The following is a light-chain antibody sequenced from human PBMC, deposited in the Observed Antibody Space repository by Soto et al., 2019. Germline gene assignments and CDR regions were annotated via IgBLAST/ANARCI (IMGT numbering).Light chain of an antibody. J-gene: IGLJ1*01. CDR1: SSNIGAGYD. Sequence: QAVVTQPPSVSGAPGQRVTISCTGSSSNIGAGYDVHWYQQLPGTAPKLLIYGNSNRPSGVPDRFSGSKSGTSASLAITGLQAEDEVDYYCQSYDSSLSGSNVFGTGTKLTVL. CDR3: QSYDSSLSGSNV. CDR2: GNS. V-gene: IGLV1-40*01.